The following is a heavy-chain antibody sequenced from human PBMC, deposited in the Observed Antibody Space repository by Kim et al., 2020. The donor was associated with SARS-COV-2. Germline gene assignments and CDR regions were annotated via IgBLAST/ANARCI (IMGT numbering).Heavy chain of an antibody. J-gene: IGHJ4*02. CDR2: TI. CDR3: ARVRGGANDY. V-gene: IGHV3-48*02. D-gene: IGHD3-16*01. Sequence: TITGAGSVKGPFAIPRDNAKNTRYLQMNSLGDEDTAVYYCARVRGGANDYWGQGTLVTVSS.